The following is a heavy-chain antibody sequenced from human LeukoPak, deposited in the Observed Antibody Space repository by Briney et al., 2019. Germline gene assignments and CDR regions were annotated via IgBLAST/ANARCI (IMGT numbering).Heavy chain of an antibody. CDR3: AKSVSSGYSYGGLSYYYYMDV. D-gene: IGHD5-18*01. CDR1: GFTFSSYS. Sequence: GGSLRLSCAASGFTFSSYSMNWVRQAPGKGLEWVSSISSSSSYIYYADSVKGRFTISRDNAKNTLYLQMNSLRAEDTAVYYCAKSVSSGYSYGGLSYYYYMDVWGKGTTVTVSS. V-gene: IGHV3-21*04. J-gene: IGHJ6*03. CDR2: ISSSSSYI.